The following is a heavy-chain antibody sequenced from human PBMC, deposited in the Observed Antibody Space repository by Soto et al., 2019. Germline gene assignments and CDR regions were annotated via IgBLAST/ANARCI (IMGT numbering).Heavy chain of an antibody. Sequence: GGSLRLSCVASGFAFRSYGMNWVRQAPGKGLEWVSSISTSSSAIYYTDSVKGRFTISRDNARNSLYLQMKSLRAEDTAVYFCARDGADYDILTGYYDYYYHGMDVWGQGTTVTVSS. V-gene: IGHV3-21*06. J-gene: IGHJ6*02. CDR1: GFAFRSYG. D-gene: IGHD3-9*01. CDR3: ARDGADYDILTGYYDYYYHGMDV. CDR2: ISTSSSAI.